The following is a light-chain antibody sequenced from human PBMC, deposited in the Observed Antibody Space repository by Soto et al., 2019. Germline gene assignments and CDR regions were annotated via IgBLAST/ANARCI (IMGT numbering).Light chain of an antibody. J-gene: IGLJ2*01. CDR2: EVS. V-gene: IGLV2-14*01. CDR1: SSDVGGYNY. Sequence: ALTQPASVSGSPGQSITISCTGTSSDVGGYNYVSWYQQHPGKAPKLMIYEVSNRPSGVSNRFSGSKSGNTASLTISGLQAEDEADYYCSSYTSSSTGVFGGGTKLTVL. CDR3: SSYTSSSTGV.